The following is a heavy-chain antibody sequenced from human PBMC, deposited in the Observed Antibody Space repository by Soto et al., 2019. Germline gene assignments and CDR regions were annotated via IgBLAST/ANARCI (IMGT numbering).Heavy chain of an antibody. CDR3: ARASSGYVS. V-gene: IGHV1-3*04. CDR1: GITYTTYA. Sequence: QVQLVQSGAEVKKPGASVKVACKASGITYTTYAIHWVRQAPGQGLEWMGWINTGNGNTRYSQRFQGRVTLTTDTSASKAYMDVSSLTSEDTAVYYCARASSGYVSWGQGPLITVSA. J-gene: IGHJ5*02. CDR2: INTGNGNT. D-gene: IGHD5-12*01.